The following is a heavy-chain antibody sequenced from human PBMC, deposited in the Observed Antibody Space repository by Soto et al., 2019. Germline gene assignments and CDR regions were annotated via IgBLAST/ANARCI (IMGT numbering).Heavy chain of an antibody. Sequence: ASVKVSCKAFRYTFTGYYIPWVRQAPLQGIEWMVCLNPKSGATKSAQKFQGRVSMIRAPSMYTVDMEVMILTSDDSAIYYCAPDGLYDVDIPGWLHPWGQGTPVTVSS. V-gene: IGHV1-2*02. CDR1: RYTFTGYY. CDR3: APDGLYDVDIPGWLHP. D-gene: IGHD3-22*01. J-gene: IGHJ5*02. CDR2: LNPKSGAT.